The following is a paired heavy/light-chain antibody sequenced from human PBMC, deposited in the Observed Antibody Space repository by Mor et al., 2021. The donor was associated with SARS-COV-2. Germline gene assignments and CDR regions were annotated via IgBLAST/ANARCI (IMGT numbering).Light chain of an antibody. J-gene: IGKJ5*01. CDR3: QQYYSYLPIT. CDR2: AAS. Sequence: AIRMTQSPSSFSASTGDRVTITCRASQGISSYLAWYQQKPGKAPKLLIYAASTLQSGVPSRFSGSGSGTDFTLTISCLQSEDFATYYCQQYYSYLPITFGQGTRLEIK. CDR1: QGISSY. V-gene: IGKV1-8*01.
Heavy chain of an antibody. D-gene: IGHD6-13*01. V-gene: IGHV4-59*01. CDR2: IYYSGST. J-gene: IGHJ6*02. CDR3: ARDSVTEIIAAAGPDYYYYGMDV. Sequence: QVQLQESGPGLVKPSETLSLTCTVSGGSISSYYWSWIRQPPGKGLEWIGYIYYSGSTNYNPSLKSRVTISVDTSKNQFSLKLSSVTAADTAVYYCARDSVTEIIAAAGPDYYYYGMDVWGQGTTVTVSS. CDR1: GGSISSYY.